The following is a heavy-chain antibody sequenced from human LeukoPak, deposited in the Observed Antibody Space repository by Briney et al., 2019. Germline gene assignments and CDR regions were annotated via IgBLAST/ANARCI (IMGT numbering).Heavy chain of an antibody. V-gene: IGHV3-23*01. Sequence: PGGSLRLSCAASGFTFSSYTMSWVRQAPGKGLEWVSSISGSGGSTYYADSVKGRFTISRDNSKNTLYLQMNTLRAEDTAVYSCAKSRGYGLVDYWGQGTLVTVSS. J-gene: IGHJ4*02. CDR3: AKSRGYGLVDY. CDR2: ISGSGGST. CDR1: GFTFSSYT. D-gene: IGHD5-18*01.